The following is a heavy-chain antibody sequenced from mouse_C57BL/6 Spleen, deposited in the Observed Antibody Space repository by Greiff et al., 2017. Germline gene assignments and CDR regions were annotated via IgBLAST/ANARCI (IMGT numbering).Heavy chain of an antibody. CDR3: TTDSSGTGNY. CDR2: IDPENGDT. D-gene: IGHD3-2*02. J-gene: IGHJ3*01. CDR1: GFNIKDDY. Sequence: VHVKQSGAELVRPGASVKLSCTASGFNIKDDYMHWVKQRPEQGLEWIGWIDPENGDTEYASKFQGKATITADTSSNTAYLQLSSLTSEDTAVYYCTTDSSGTGNYWGQGTLVTVSA. V-gene: IGHV14-4*01.